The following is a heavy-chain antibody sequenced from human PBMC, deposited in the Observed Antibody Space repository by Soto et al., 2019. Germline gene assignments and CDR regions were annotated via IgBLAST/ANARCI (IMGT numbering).Heavy chain of an antibody. V-gene: IGHV3-30*03. Sequence: PGGSLRLSCAASGFTFSSYGMHWVRQAPGKGLEWVAVISYDGSNKYYADSVKGRFTISRDNSKNTLYLQMNSLRAEDTAVYYCARDHYDSSGYYTNFYYWGQQTLLTISS. CDR3: ARDHYDSSGYYTNFYY. CDR1: GFTFSSYG. CDR2: ISYDGSNK. J-gene: IGHJ4*02. D-gene: IGHD3-22*01.